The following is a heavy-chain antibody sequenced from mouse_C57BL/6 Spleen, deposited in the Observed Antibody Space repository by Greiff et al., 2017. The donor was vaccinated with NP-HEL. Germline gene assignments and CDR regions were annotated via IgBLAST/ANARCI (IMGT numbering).Heavy chain of an antibody. Sequence: QVQLQPGAELVKPGASVKMSCKASGYTFTSYWITWVKQRPGQGLEWIGDIYPGSGSTNYNEKFKSKATLTVDTSSSTAYMQLSSLTSEDSAVYYCARYRNYEGYYAMDYWGQGTSVTVSS. CDR1: GYTFTSYW. CDR2: IYPGSGST. V-gene: IGHV1-55*01. J-gene: IGHJ4*01. D-gene: IGHD2-4*01. CDR3: ARYRNYEGYYAMDY.